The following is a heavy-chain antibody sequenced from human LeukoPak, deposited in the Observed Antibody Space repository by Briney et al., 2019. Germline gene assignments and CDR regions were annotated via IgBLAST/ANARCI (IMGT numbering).Heavy chain of an antibody. Sequence: GGSLRLSCAASGFTFSSYWTSWVRQAPGKGLEWVANIKQDGSEKYYVDSVKGRFTISRDNAKNSLYLQMNSLRAEDTAVYYCARDRAYSSSWYSPNYYYYYYMDVWGKGTTVTISS. CDR1: GFTFSSYW. CDR3: ARDRAYSSSWYSPNYYYYYYMDV. CDR2: IKQDGSEK. J-gene: IGHJ6*03. V-gene: IGHV3-7*03. D-gene: IGHD6-13*01.